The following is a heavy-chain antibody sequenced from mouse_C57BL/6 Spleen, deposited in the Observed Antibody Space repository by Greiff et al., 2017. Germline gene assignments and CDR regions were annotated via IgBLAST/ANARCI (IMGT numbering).Heavy chain of an antibody. CDR1: GYTFTSYW. CDR3: ARSSYGSSSAWFAY. Sequence: QVQLQQPGAELVMPGASVKLSCKASGYTFTSYWMHWVKQRPGQGLEWIGEIDPSDSYTNYNQKFKGKSTLTVDKSSSTAYMQLSSLTSEDSAVYYCARSSYGSSSAWFAYWGQGTLVTVSA. CDR2: IDPSDSYT. V-gene: IGHV1-69*01. D-gene: IGHD1-1*01. J-gene: IGHJ3*01.